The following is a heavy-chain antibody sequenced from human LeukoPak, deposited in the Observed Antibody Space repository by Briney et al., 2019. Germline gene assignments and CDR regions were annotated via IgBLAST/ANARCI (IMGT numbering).Heavy chain of an antibody. Sequence: GVSLRLSCAASGFTFSSYAMSWVRQAPGKGLEWVSGINGSGGSTYNADSVKGRITIYRDNSKNTLDLQMNSLRAEDTAVYYCAKVSRGSERSCGSLSSSHYFDTWGQGTLVTVSS. CDR1: GFTFSSYA. CDR2: INGSGGST. D-gene: IGHD6-25*01. CDR3: AKVSRGSERSCGSLSSSHYFDT. V-gene: IGHV3-23*01. J-gene: IGHJ4*02.